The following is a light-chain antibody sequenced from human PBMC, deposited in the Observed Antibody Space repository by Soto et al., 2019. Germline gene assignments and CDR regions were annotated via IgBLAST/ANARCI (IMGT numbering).Light chain of an antibody. CDR2: LEGSGSY. V-gene: IGLV4-60*02. Sequence: QPVLTQSSSASGSLGSSVKLTCTLSSGHSSYIIAWHQQQPGKAPRYLMKLEGSGSYNKGSGVPDRFSGSSSGADRYLTISNLQFEDEADYYCETWDSNIWVFGGGTKLTVL. CDR3: ETWDSNIWV. CDR1: SGHSSYI. J-gene: IGLJ3*02.